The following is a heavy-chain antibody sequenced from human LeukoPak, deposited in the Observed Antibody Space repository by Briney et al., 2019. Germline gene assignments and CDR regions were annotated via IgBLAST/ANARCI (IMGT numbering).Heavy chain of an antibody. CDR2: IYYSGST. CDR1: GGSISTYY. CDR3: ARHGGEITLVRGVINWFDP. Sequence: SETLSLTCTVSGGSISTYYWSWIRQPLGKGLEWIGFIYYSGSTNYNPSLKSRVIMSVDTSKNQFSLKLTSVTAADTAVYYCARHGGEITLVRGVINWFDPWGQGTQVTVSS. V-gene: IGHV4-59*08. D-gene: IGHD3-10*01. J-gene: IGHJ5*02.